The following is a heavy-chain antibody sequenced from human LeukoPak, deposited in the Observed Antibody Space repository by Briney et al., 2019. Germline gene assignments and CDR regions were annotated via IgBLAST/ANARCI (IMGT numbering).Heavy chain of an antibody. J-gene: IGHJ3*02. CDR2: INPNSGGT. D-gene: IGHD3-3*01. CDR3: ARDLKGWRTKAFDI. CDR1: GYTFTGYY. Sequence: GASVKVSCKASGYTFTGYYMHWVRPAPGQGLEWMGWINPNSGGTNYAQKFQGRVTMTRDTSISTAYMELSRLRSDDTAVYYCARDLKGWRTKAFDIWGQGTMVTVSS. V-gene: IGHV1-2*02.